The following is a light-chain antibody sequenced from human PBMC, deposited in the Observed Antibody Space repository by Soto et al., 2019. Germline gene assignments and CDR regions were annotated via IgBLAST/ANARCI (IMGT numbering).Light chain of an antibody. Sequence: EFVLTQSPATLSLSPGERATLSCRASQSVSSYLAWYQQKPGQAPRLLIYDASNRATGIPARFSGTGSGTDFTLTISSLQPDDFATYYCQHYNSYSEAFGQGTKVELK. J-gene: IGKJ1*01. CDR2: DAS. V-gene: IGKV3-11*01. CDR3: QHYNSYSEA. CDR1: QSVSSY.